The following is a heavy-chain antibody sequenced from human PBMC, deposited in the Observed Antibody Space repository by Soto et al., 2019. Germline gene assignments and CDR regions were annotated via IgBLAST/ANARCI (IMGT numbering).Heavy chain of an antibody. V-gene: IGHV3-20*04. Sequence: EVQLVESGGGVLRPGGSLRLSCAASGFTFDDYGMSWARQAPGKGLEWVSGVNWNGGSTGYADSVKGRFTISRYNAKNSLYLQMNSLRAEDTAFYYCVRGASLNFDYWGQGTLVTVSS. J-gene: IGHJ4*02. CDR1: GFTFDDYG. D-gene: IGHD1-26*01. CDR3: VRGASLNFDY. CDR2: VNWNGGST.